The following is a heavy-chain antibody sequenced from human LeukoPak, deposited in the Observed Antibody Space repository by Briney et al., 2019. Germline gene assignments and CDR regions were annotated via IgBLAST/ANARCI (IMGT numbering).Heavy chain of an antibody. CDR2: XXXXXXXX. V-gene: IGHV3-21*01. CDR1: GFTFSXYS. Sequence: SGGSLRLSCAASGFTFSXYSMNWVXQXPGKGLEXXXXXXXXXXXXXXADXXXXXXXXXXXNXXXXLYLXMNSLRAEDTAVYYCARDSYWGQGTLVTVSS. CDR3: ARDSY. J-gene: IGHJ4*02.